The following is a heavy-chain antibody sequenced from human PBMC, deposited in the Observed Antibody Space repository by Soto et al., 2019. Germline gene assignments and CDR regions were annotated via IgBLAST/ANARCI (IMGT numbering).Heavy chain of an antibody. CDR1: SGPVRSGSSY. J-gene: IGHJ3*01. D-gene: IGHD1-1*01. Sequence: QVQRQGWGPGLVKPSETLSLTCTFSSGPVRSGSSYWTWIRQAPGKGREGIGSIDYRGNTNYNPSLKSAVIISVDTSKNQFSLRLTSVTAADTAVYYCAREPRPASRGIGAFDVWGQGTMVTVSS. CDR2: IDYRGNT. CDR3: AREPRPASRGIGAFDV. V-gene: IGHV4-61*01.